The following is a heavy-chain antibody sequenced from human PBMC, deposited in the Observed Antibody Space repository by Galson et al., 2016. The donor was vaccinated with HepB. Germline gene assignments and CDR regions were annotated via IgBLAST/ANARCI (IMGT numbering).Heavy chain of an antibody. CDR1: GDSISSTSYY. J-gene: IGHJ4*02. Sequence: TLSLTCTVSGDSISSTSYYWSWIRQPAGKRLEWIGRMSTSGTTNYNPSLKSRVTISVDTSKNQFSLNLSSVTAADTAVYYCARDPPGIGNYFDYWGQGTLVTVSS. V-gene: IGHV4-61*02. CDR2: MSTSGTT. D-gene: IGHD1-26*01. CDR3: ARDPPGIGNYFDY.